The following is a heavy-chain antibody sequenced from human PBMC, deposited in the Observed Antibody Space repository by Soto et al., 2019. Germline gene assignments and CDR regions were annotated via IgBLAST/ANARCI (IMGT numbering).Heavy chain of an antibody. CDR3: AQAEKSSAVAGYFDS. J-gene: IGHJ4*02. CDR1: EFMFSNYA. V-gene: IGHV3-23*01. Sequence: GGSLRLSCAAAEFMFSNYAMNWVRQAPGKWLEWDSAISGRGGITYYADSVKGQFTISRDNSKNTLYLQMNRLRAEDTAVYYSAQAEKSSAVAGYFDSWGQGTLVTVSS. CDR2: ISGRGGIT. D-gene: IGHD6-19*01.